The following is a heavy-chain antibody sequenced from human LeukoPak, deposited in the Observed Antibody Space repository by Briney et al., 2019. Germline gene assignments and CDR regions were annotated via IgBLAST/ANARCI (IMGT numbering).Heavy chain of an antibody. J-gene: IGHJ3*02. CDR2: INAGNGNT. Sequence: ASVKVSCKASGYTFTSYAMHWVRQAPGQRLEWMGWINAGNGNTKYSQKFQGRVTITRDTSASTAYMELSSLRSEDTAVYYCARDLGRWLQLNAFDIWGQGTMVTVSS. CDR1: GYTFTSYA. V-gene: IGHV1-3*01. CDR3: ARDLGRWLQLNAFDI. D-gene: IGHD5-24*01.